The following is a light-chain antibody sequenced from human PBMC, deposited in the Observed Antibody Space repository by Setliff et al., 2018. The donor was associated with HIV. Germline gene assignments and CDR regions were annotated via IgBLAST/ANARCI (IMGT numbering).Light chain of an antibody. CDR3: SSCTSTSTLCV. Sequence: QPVLTQAASVSGSPGQSITMSCTGTRSDVGGYNYVSWYQQHPGKAPKLMIYDVSNRPSGVSNRFSGSKSGNTASLTISGLQAEDEADYYCSSCTSTSTLCVFGTGTKVTV. V-gene: IGLV2-14*03. CDR1: RSDVGGYNY. CDR2: DVS. J-gene: IGLJ1*01.